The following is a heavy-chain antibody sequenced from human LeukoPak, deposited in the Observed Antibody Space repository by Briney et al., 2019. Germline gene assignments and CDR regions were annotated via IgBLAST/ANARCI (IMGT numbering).Heavy chain of an antibody. J-gene: IGHJ4*02. CDR2: IYYSGST. V-gene: IGHV4-39*01. Sequence: SDTVSLPCTVSGGPISSSSYYWGWSRQPPGRGLEWIGSIYYSGSTYYNPSLKSRVTISVDASKNRFSLKLSSVTAADTAVYYCARFGGDGYNFDYWGQGTLVTVSS. D-gene: IGHD5-24*01. CDR1: GGPISSSSYY. CDR3: ARFGGDGYNFDY.